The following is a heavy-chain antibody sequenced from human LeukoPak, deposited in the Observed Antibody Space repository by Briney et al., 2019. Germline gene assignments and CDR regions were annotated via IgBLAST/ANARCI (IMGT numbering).Heavy chain of an antibody. Sequence: SETLSLTCAVYGGSFSGYYWSWIRQPPGKGLEWIGEINHSGSTNYNPSLKSRVTISVDTSKNQFSLKLSSVTAADTAVYYCARGAVAGHFDYWGQGTLVTVSS. CDR2: INHSGST. CDR1: GGSFSGYY. J-gene: IGHJ4*02. CDR3: ARGAVAGHFDY. D-gene: IGHD6-19*01. V-gene: IGHV4-34*01.